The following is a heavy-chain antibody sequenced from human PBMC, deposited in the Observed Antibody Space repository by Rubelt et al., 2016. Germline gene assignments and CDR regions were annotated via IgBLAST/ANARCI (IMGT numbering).Heavy chain of an antibody. CDR2: FYLDGNT. D-gene: IGHD1-26*01. Sequence: EEQLVESGGGLVQPGGSLRLSCAASGFSVTNNYMSWVRQAPGEGLEWVSVFYLDGNTYYADSVKGRFTISRDNSKNTPYLQMNGLRVEDTAVYFCATETASVGIDLWGQGTLVTVSS. V-gene: IGHV3-66*01. J-gene: IGHJ4*02. CDR3: ATETASVGIDL. CDR1: GFSVTNNY.